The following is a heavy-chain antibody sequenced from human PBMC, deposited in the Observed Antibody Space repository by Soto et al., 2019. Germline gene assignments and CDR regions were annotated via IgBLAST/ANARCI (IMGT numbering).Heavy chain of an antibody. CDR2: ISAYNGNT. Sequence: GASVKVSCKASGYTFTSYGISWVRQAPGQGLEWMGWISAYNGNTNYAQKLQGRVTMTTDTSTSTAYMELRSLRSDDTAVYYCARDRSQNYYYDSSGYYYSGAFDIWGQGTMVTVSS. D-gene: IGHD3-22*01. J-gene: IGHJ3*02. CDR3: ARDRSQNYYYDSSGYYYSGAFDI. V-gene: IGHV1-18*01. CDR1: GYTFTSYG.